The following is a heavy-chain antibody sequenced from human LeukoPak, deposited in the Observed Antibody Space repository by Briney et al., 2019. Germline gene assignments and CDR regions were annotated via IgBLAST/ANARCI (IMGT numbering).Heavy chain of an antibody. CDR1: GGSISSYY. CDR3: ARSLVVPAVTRYWYFDL. D-gene: IGHD2-2*01. CDR2: IYYSGST. V-gene: IGHV4-59*12. Sequence: SETLSLTCTVSGGSISSYYLSWIRQPPGKGLEWIGYIYYSGSTNYNPSLKTRVTISVDTSKNQFSLKLSSVTVADTAVYYCARSLVVPAVTRYWYFDLWGRGTLVTVST. J-gene: IGHJ2*01.